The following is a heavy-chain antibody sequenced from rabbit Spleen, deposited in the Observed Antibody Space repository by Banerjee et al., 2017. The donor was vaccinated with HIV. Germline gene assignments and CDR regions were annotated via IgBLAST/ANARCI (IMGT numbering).Heavy chain of an antibody. CDR3: ARDTGSSFSSYGMDL. CDR1: GFSFSSSYY. D-gene: IGHD8-1*01. CDR2: IDTGSSGFT. V-gene: IGHV1S40*01. Sequence: QSLEESGGDLVKPGASLTLTCTASGFSFSSSYYMCWVRQAPGKGLEWIVCIDTGSSGFTYFASRAKGRFTISKTSSTTVTLQMTSLTAADTATYFCARDTGSSFSSYGMDLWGPGTLVTVS. J-gene: IGHJ6*01.